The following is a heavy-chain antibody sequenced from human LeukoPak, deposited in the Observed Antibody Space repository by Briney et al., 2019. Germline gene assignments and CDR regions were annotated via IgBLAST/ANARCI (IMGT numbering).Heavy chain of an antibody. J-gene: IGHJ4*02. D-gene: IGHD4-17*01. CDR1: GYTFTSYG. Sequence: ASVKVSCKASGYTFTSYGISWVRQAPGQGLEWMGWISAYNGNTNYAQKLQGRVTMTTDTSMSTAYMELRSLRSDDTAVYYCARSIRAGDYWKYYFDYWGQGTLVTVSS. CDR2: ISAYNGNT. V-gene: IGHV1-18*01. CDR3: ARSIRAGDYWKYYFDY.